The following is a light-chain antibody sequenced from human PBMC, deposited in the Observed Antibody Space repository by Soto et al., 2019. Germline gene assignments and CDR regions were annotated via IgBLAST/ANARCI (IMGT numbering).Light chain of an antibody. CDR1: QSISSY. CDR3: QQRSNWPPT. J-gene: IGKJ4*01. CDR2: DAS. V-gene: IGKV3-11*01. Sequence: EIVLTQSPATLSLSPGERATLSCRASQSISSYLAWYQQKPGQAPRLLIYDASHRATGIPARFSGSGSGTDFTLTISSLEPEXFTVYYCQQRSNWPPTFGGGTKVEIK.